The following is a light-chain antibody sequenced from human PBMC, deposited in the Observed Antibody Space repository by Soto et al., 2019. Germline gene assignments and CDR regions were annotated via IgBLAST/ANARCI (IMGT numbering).Light chain of an antibody. CDR1: SGHSSYA. CDR3: QTWGNGLVV. J-gene: IGLJ2*01. CDR2: ISSDGSH. Sequence: QPVLTQSPSASASLGASVKLTCTLSSGHSSYAIAWHQQQPEKGPRYLMKISSDGSHSKVDGIPDRFSGSSSGAERYLTISSLQSEDEADYYCQTWGNGLVVFGGGTKLTVL. V-gene: IGLV4-69*01.